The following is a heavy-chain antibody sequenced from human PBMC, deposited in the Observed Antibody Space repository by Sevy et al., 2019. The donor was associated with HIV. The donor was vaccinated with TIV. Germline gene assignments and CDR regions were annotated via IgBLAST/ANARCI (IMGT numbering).Heavy chain of an antibody. Sequence: GGSLRLSCADSGFTFSRYWMHWVRQAPGKGLVWVSRINSDGSSTSYADSVKGRFTISRDNAKNTLYRQMNSLRAEDTAVYFCARDRRVGGYDPFDCWGQGTLVTVSS. D-gene: IGHD5-12*01. CDR3: ARDRRVGGYDPFDC. V-gene: IGHV3-74*01. J-gene: IGHJ4*02. CDR2: INSDGSST. CDR1: GFTFSRYW.